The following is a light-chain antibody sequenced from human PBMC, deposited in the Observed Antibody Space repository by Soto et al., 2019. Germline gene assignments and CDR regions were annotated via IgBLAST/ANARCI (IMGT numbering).Light chain of an antibody. CDR1: QSVGSY. J-gene: IGKJ4*01. V-gene: IGKV3-11*01. Sequence: EIVLTQSPATLSLSPGDRATLSCRACQSVGSYLGWYQQRPGQAPRLLIYDASNRATGIPARFSGSGSGTDFTLTISSLEPEDFAVYYCQQRSDWPFTFGGGTKVEIK. CDR3: QQRSDWPFT. CDR2: DAS.